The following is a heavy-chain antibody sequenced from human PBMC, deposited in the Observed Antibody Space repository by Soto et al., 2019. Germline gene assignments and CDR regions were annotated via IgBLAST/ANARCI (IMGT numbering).Heavy chain of an antibody. CDR2: IKSKTDGGTT. D-gene: IGHD3-16*02. J-gene: IGHJ4*02. Sequence: GGSLRLSCAASGFTFSNAWMSWVRQAPGKGLEWVGRIKSKTDGGTTDYAAPVKGRFTISRDDSKNTLYLQMNSLKTEDTAVYYCTTLHLGELSKSSDYWGQGTLVTVSS. CDR1: GFTFSNAW. V-gene: IGHV3-15*01. CDR3: TTLHLGELSKSSDY.